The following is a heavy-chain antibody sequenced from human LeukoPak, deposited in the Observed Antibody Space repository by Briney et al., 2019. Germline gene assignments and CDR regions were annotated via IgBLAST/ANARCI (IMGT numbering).Heavy chain of an antibody. CDR1: GYTFTGYY. CDR3: ARGVGDNWFDP. Sequence: ASVKVSCKASGYTFTGYYIHWVRQAPGQGLEWMGWMNPNSGNTGYAQKFQGRVTMTRNTSISTAYMELSSLRSEDTAVYYCARGVGDNWFDPWGQGTLVTVSS. D-gene: IGHD3-10*01. V-gene: IGHV1-8*02. CDR2: MNPNSGNT. J-gene: IGHJ5*02.